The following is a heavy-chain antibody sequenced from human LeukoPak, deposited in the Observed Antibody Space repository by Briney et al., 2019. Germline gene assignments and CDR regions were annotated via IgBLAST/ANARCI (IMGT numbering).Heavy chain of an antibody. Sequence: NSSETLSLTCTVSGGSIRSSYYYWGWIRQPPGKGLEWIGSIYYSGSTYYNPSLKSRVTISMDTSKNQFSLKLSSVSAADTAVYYCASPIAVAGITDPQYYFDYWGQGTLVTVSS. D-gene: IGHD6-19*01. CDR1: GGSIRSSYYY. V-gene: IGHV4-39*01. J-gene: IGHJ4*02. CDR3: ASPIAVAGITDPQYYFDY. CDR2: IYYSGST.